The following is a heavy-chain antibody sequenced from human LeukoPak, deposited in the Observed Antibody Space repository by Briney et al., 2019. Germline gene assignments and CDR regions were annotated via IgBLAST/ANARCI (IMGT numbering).Heavy chain of an antibody. J-gene: IGHJ4*02. Sequence: PSETLSLTCTVSGGSISSSSYYWGWIRQPPGKGLEWIGSIYYSGSTYYNPSLKSRVTISVDTSKNQFSLKLSSVTAADTAVYYCARVPGYSSGWYEFYFDYWGQGTLVTVSS. CDR1: GGSISSSSYY. CDR2: IYYSGST. D-gene: IGHD6-19*01. V-gene: IGHV4-39*07. CDR3: ARVPGYSSGWYEFYFDY.